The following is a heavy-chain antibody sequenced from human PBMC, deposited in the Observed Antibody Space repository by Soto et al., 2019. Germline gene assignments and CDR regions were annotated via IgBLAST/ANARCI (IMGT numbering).Heavy chain of an antibody. J-gene: IGHJ4*02. D-gene: IGHD5-18*01. CDR1: GFTFSSYS. CDR3: ARDTARDSYGPYYFDY. CDR2: ISSSSSTI. V-gene: IGHV3-48*02. Sequence: GGSLRLSCAASGFTFSSYSMNWVRQAPGKGLEWVSYISSSSSTIYYADSVKGRFTISRDNAKNSLYLQMNSLRDEDTAVYYCARDTARDSYGPYYFDYWGQGTLVTVSS.